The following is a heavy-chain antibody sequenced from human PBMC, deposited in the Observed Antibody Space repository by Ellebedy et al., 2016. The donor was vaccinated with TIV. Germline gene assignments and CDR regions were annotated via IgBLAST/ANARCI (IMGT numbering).Heavy chain of an antibody. CDR1: GFSVSNHY. D-gene: IGHD1-1*01. CDR2: IYSGGDK. V-gene: IGHV3-53*01. Sequence: GESLKISCAVSGFSVSNHYMSWVRQGPGKGLEWVSGIYSGGDKYYADSVRGRFTISRDRSKNTLYLQMDSLRAEDTAVYYCAKESTTGATWYFELWGRGTLVTVSS. J-gene: IGHJ2*01. CDR3: AKESTTGATWYFEL.